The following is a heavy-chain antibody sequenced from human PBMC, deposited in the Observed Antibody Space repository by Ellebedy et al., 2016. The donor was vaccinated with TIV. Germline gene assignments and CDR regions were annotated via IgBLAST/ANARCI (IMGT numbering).Heavy chain of an antibody. Sequence: GSLRLXCTVSGAAIESYHWSWIRQSPGKGLEWIGEVTHTGDTNYNPSLESRVTMSLDTSENQFSLKVNSVTAADTAVYFCARGFPAAWELAGAWGQGTLVTVS. CDR2: VTHTGDT. CDR3: ARGFPAAWELAGA. J-gene: IGHJ4*02. V-gene: IGHV4-34*01. D-gene: IGHD1-26*01. CDR1: GAAIESYH.